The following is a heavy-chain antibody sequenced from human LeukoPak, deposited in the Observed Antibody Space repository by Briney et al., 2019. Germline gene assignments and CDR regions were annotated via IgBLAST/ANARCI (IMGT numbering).Heavy chain of an antibody. Sequence: SETLSLTCAVYGGSFSGYYWSWIRQPPGKGLEWIGEINHSGSTNYNPSLKSRVTISVDTSKNQFSLKLSSVTAADTAVYYCARFGARRYSIGWYWSTFDYSGQGTLVTVFS. CDR1: GGSFSGYY. CDR3: ARFGARRYSIGWYWSTFDY. V-gene: IGHV4-34*01. J-gene: IGHJ4*02. CDR2: INHSGST. D-gene: IGHD6-19*01.